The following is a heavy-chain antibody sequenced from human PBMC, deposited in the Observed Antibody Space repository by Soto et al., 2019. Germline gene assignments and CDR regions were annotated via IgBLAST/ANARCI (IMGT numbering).Heavy chain of an antibody. V-gene: IGHV1-2*04. Sequence: GASVKVFCKASGYTFTGYYMHWVRQAPGQGLEWMGWINPNSGGTNYAQKFQGWVTMTRDTSISTAYMELSRLRSDDTAVYYCAVTGIATVTTPYGMDVWGQGTTVTVSS. D-gene: IGHD4-17*01. J-gene: IGHJ6*02. CDR3: AVTGIATVTTPYGMDV. CDR1: GYTFTGYY. CDR2: INPNSGGT.